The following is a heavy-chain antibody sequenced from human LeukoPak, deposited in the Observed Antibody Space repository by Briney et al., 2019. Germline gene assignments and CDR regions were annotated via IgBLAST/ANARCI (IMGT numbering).Heavy chain of an antibody. Sequence: GGSLRLSCAASGFTFSNYAMSWVRQAPWKGLEWVSGISNNGGSTYYADSVKGRFTISRDNSKNTLYLQMNNLRAEDTAVYYCAKVTRSYSSSSDYWGQGTLVIVSS. CDR2: ISNNGGST. J-gene: IGHJ4*02. D-gene: IGHD6-13*01. CDR3: AKVTRSYSSSSDY. V-gene: IGHV3-23*01. CDR1: GFTFSNYA.